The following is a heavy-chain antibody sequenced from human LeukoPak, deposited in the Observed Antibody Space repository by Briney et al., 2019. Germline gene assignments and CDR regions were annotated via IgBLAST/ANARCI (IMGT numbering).Heavy chain of an antibody. CDR3: ARGRALWSGYSN. CDR1: GGTFSSYA. Sequence: SVKVSCKASGGTFSSYAISWVRQAPGQGLEWMGGIIPIFGTANYAQKFQGRVTITTDESTSTAYMELSSLRSEDTAVYYCARGRALWSGYSNWGQGTLVTVSS. CDR2: IIPIFGTA. D-gene: IGHD3-3*01. J-gene: IGHJ4*02. V-gene: IGHV1-69*05.